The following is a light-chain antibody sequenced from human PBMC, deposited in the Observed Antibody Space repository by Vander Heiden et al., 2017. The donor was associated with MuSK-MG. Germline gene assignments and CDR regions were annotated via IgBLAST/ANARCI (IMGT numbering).Light chain of an antibody. Sequence: DIRLTQSPSFLSASVGDRVTITCRASQGIYSYLAWYQQKPGKAPKLLIYAASTLQSGVPSRFSGSASGTEFTLTISILHPEDFATYYCQQLNSYPLIFGGGTKVEIK. CDR3: QQLNSYPLI. CDR2: AAS. V-gene: IGKV1-9*01. CDR1: QGIYSY. J-gene: IGKJ4*01.